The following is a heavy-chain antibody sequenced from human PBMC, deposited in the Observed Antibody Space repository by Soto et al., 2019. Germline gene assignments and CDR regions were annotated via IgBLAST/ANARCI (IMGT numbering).Heavy chain of an antibody. CDR2: IWYDGSKK. CDR1: GFTFSTFG. D-gene: IGHD4-17*01. CDR3: ARAGSDYGDNGVSGY. Sequence: QVQLVESGGGVVQPGRSLRLSCAASGFTFSTFGMHWVRQAPGKGLEWVAVIWYDGSKKWYADSVKGRFTISRDNSKNTLYLKMNSLRAEDTAVYYCARAGSDYGDNGVSGYWGQGTLVTVSS. V-gene: IGHV3-33*01. J-gene: IGHJ4*02.